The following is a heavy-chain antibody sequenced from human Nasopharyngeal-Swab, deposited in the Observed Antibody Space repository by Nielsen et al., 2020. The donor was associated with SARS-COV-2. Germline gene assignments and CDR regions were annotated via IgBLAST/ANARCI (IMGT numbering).Heavy chain of an antibody. Sequence: GSLRLSCAASGFTFSSYSMNWVRQAPGKGLEWVSSISSSSSYIYHADSVKGRFTISRDNAKNSLYLQMNSLRAEDTAVYYCARAKLHSGSFDFWGQGTLVTVSS. J-gene: IGHJ4*02. D-gene: IGHD1-26*01. CDR2: ISSSSSYI. CDR1: GFTFSSYS. V-gene: IGHV3-21*01. CDR3: ARAKLHSGSFDF.